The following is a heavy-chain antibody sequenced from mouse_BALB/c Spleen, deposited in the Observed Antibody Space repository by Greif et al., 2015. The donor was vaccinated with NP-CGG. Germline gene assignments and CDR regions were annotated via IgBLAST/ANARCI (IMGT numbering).Heavy chain of an antibody. J-gene: IGHJ3*01. CDR2: ILPGSGST. CDR1: GYTFSSYW. D-gene: IGHD2-14*01. Sequence: QVQLQQSGAELMKPGASVKMSCKATGYTFSSYWIEWVKQRPGHGLEWIGEILPGSGSTNYNEKFKGKATFTADTSSNTAYMQLGSLTSEDSAVYYCARFGYPFAYWGQGTLVTVSA. V-gene: IGHV1-9*01. CDR3: ARFGYPFAY.